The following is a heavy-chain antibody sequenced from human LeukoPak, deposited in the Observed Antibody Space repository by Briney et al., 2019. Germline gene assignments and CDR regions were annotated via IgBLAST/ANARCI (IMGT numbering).Heavy chain of an antibody. J-gene: IGHJ6*04. D-gene: IGHD3-10*02. CDR2: ISGTGSMI. CDR1: GFTFSSFE. CDR3: AELGITMIGGV. Sequence: PGGSLRLSCAASGFTFSSFEMNWVRQAPGKGLEWIAFISGTGSMIYYADSVKGRFTISRDNAKSALYLQMSSLRGEDTAVYYCAELGITMIGGVWGKGTTVTISS. V-gene: IGHV3-48*03.